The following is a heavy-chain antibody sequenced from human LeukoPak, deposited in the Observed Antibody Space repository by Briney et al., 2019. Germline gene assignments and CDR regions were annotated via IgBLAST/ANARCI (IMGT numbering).Heavy chain of an antibody. CDR3: ASVGVAGNSDY. D-gene: IGHD6-19*01. Sequence: SVKVSCKASGGTFSSYAINWVRQAPGQGLEWMGRIIPIVGIANYAQKFQGRVTITADKSANTACMELSSLRSEDSAVYYCASVGVAGNSDYWGQGTLVTVSS. CDR1: GGTFSSYA. CDR2: IIPIVGIA. J-gene: IGHJ4*02. V-gene: IGHV1-69*04.